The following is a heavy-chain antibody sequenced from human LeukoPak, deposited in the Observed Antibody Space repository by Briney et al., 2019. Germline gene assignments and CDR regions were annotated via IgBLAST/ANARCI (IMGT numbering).Heavy chain of an antibody. CDR2: IGYSGRPI. CDR3: VRDQDYAFDY. J-gene: IGHJ4*02. V-gene: IGHV3-48*02. D-gene: IGHD3-16*01. CDR1: GFTFSSYG. Sequence: GRSLRLSCAASGFTFSSYGMNWVRQAPGKGLEWISYIGYSGRPIYYADSVKGRFTISRDNAKNSLSLQMNSLRDEDTAVYYCVRDQDYAFDYWGQGTLVTVSS.